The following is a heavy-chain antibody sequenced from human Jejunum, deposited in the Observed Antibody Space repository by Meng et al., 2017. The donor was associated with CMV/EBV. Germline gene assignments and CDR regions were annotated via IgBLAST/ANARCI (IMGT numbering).Heavy chain of an antibody. J-gene: IGHJ4*02. D-gene: IGHD1-26*01. V-gene: IGHV4-4*01. Sequence: TLSLYCFVSGGFLMGTHGWNRVRQPPGRGLEWSGEIVHRGITNYNPSLKSGATISTDNFKNQCSRKLTSVIAADTAVYFCGDPPVGYWGQGVLVTVSS. CDR1: GGFLMGTHG. CDR3: GDPPVGY. CDR2: IVHRGIT.